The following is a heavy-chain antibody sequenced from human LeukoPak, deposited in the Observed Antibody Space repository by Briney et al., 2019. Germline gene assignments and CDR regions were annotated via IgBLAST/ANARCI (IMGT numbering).Heavy chain of an antibody. CDR1: GFTVSSNY. CDR3: ARGGSYLSAFDI. CDR2: IYSGGST. J-gene: IGHJ3*02. Sequence: GGSQRLSCAASGFTVSSNYMSWVRQAPGKGLEWVSIIYSGGSTFYADSVKGRFTISRDNSKNTLYLQMNSLRAEDTAVYYCARGGSYLSAFDIWGQGTMVTVSS. D-gene: IGHD1-26*01. V-gene: IGHV3-53*01.